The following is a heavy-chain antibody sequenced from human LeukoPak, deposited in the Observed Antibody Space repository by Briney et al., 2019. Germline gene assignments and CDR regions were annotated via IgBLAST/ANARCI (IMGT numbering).Heavy chain of an antibody. CDR2: IYYSGGT. Sequence: PSETLSLTCTVSGGSISSYYWGWIRQPPGKGLEWIGSIYYSGGTYYNPSLKSRVTISVDTSKNQFSLKLSSVTAADTAVYYCARHNYVVAAIYYWGQGTLVTVSS. V-gene: IGHV4-39*01. CDR1: GGSISSYY. D-gene: IGHD2-15*01. J-gene: IGHJ4*02. CDR3: ARHNYVVAAIYY.